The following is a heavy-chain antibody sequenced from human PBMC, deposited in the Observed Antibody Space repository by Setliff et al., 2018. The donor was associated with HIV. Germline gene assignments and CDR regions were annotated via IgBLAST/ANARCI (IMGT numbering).Heavy chain of an antibody. Sequence: ASVKVSCKASGYTFTNYYIHWVRQAPGQGLEWMGIINPSGGSTTYAQKFQGRVTMTRDTSTSTVYMELSSLRSEDTAEYYCARDAFDYTAYYYSYMDVWGKGTTVT. D-gene: IGHD4-4*01. J-gene: IGHJ6*03. V-gene: IGHV1-46*01. CDR2: INPSGGST. CDR3: ARDAFDYTAYYYSYMDV. CDR1: GYTFTNYY.